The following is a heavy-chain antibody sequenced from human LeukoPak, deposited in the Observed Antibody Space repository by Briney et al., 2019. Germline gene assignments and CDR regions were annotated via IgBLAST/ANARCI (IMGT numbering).Heavy chain of an antibody. V-gene: IGHV3-23*01. J-gene: IGHJ6*03. CDR3: ARGGSWFGEFRWWYMDV. CDR1: GFTFSSYG. D-gene: IGHD3-10*01. Sequence: GGSLRLSCAASGFTFSSYGMSWVRQAPGKGLEWVSAISGSGGSTYYADSVKGRFTISRDNSKNTVYLQMNRLRAEDTAVYYCARGGSWFGEFRWWYMDVWGKGTTVTISS. CDR2: ISGSGGST.